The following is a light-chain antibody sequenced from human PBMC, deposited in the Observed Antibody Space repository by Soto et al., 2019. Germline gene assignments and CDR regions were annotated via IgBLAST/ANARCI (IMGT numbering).Light chain of an antibody. Sequence: QSALTQPTSVSGSPGQSITISCTGNHNDIGTYDYVSWYQQHPGRAPRLLIHGVTTRPSGISDRFSASKSGLTASLTISGLQPEDEADYYCSLYTSSSTDVFGTGTKLTVL. CDR1: HNDIGTYDY. V-gene: IGLV2-14*03. CDR2: GVT. J-gene: IGLJ1*01. CDR3: SLYTSSSTDV.